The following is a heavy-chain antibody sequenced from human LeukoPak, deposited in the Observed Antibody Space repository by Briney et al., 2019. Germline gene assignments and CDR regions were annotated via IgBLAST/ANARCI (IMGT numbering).Heavy chain of an antibody. CDR1: GFTFSSYA. CDR3: ATHSSLNRREFQY. D-gene: IGHD3-22*01. Sequence: GGSLRLSCAASGFTFSSYAMSWVRQAPGKGLEWVSAISGSGGSTYYADSVKGRFTISRDNSKNTLYLQMNSLRAEDTAVYYCATHSSLNRREFQYWGQGTLLTVSS. J-gene: IGHJ1*01. CDR2: ISGSGGST. V-gene: IGHV3-23*01.